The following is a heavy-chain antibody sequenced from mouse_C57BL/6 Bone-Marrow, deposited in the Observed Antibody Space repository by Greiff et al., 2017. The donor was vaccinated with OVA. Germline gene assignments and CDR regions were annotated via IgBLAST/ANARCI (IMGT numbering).Heavy chain of an antibody. CDR2: IDPENGDT. D-gene: IGHD4-1*01. V-gene: IGHV14-4*01. CDR1: GFNIKDDY. J-gene: IGHJ2*01. CDR3: TKLTVDY. Sequence: EVNVVESGAELVRPGASVKLSCTASGFNIKDDYMHWVKQRPEQGLEWIGWIDPENGDTEYASKFQGKATITADTSSNTAYLQLSSLTSEDTAVYYCTKLTVDYWGQGTTLTVSS.